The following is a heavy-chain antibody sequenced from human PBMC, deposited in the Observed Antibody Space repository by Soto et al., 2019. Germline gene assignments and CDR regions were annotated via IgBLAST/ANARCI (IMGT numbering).Heavy chain of an antibody. CDR3: ARDRRGYYDFWSGSYYYGMDV. D-gene: IGHD3-3*01. CDR2: IYYSGST. CDR1: GGSISSGGYY. J-gene: IGHJ6*02. Sequence: SETLSLTCTVSGGSISSGGYYWSWIRQHPGKGLEWIGYIYYSGSTYYNPSLKSRVTISVDTSKNQFSLKLSSVTAADTAVYYCARDRRGYYDFWSGSYYYGMDVWGHGTTVTVSS. V-gene: IGHV4-31*03.